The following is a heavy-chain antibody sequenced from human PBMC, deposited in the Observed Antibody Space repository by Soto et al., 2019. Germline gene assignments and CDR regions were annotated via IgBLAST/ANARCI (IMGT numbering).Heavy chain of an antibody. D-gene: IGHD2-15*01. CDR1: GYTFTGYA. CDR2: INAGNGNT. J-gene: IGHJ3*02. Sequence: ASVKVSCKASGYTFTGYAMHWVRQAPGQRLEWMGWINAGNGNTKYSQKFQGRVTITRDTSASTAYMELSSLRSEDTAVYYCARVGQSVVVVAATLVRDAFDIWGQGTMVTVSS. V-gene: IGHV1-3*01. CDR3: ARVGQSVVVVAATLVRDAFDI.